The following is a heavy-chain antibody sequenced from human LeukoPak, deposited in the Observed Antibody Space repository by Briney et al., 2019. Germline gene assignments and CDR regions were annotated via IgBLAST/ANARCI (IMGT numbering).Heavy chain of an antibody. Sequence: GGSLRLSCAASGFIFSLYWMTWVRQAPGKGLEWVANIKQDGSEKYYVDSVKGRFTISRDNAKNSLYLQMNSLRAEDTAIYYCAVDYTTSGLDFWGQGTLVTVSS. V-gene: IGHV3-7*01. J-gene: IGHJ4*02. CDR3: AVDYTTSGLDF. CDR1: GFIFSLYW. CDR2: IKQDGSEK. D-gene: IGHD3-3*01.